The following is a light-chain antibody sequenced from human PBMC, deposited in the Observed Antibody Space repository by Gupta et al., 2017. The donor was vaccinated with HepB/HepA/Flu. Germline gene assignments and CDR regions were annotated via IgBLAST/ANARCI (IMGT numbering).Light chain of an antibody. CDR1: SGSVSSSYH. V-gene: IGLV8-61*01. Sequence: QTVVTQEPSFSVSPGGTVTLTCGLTSGSVSSSYHPSWYQQTPGQAPRTLIYSTNSRLSGVPDRFSGSIRGNKAALTITGAQADDESDYYCLRHWGGGIWVFGGGTKLTVL. CDR2: STN. J-gene: IGLJ3*02. CDR3: LRHWGGGIWV.